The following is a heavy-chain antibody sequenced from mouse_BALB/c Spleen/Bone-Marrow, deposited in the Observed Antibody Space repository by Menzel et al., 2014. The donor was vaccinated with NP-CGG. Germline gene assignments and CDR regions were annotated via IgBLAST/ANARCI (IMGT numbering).Heavy chain of an antibody. V-gene: IGHV14-3*02. Sequence: VQLQQSGAELVKPEASVKLSCTASGFNIKDTYMHWVKQRPEQGLEWIGRIDPANGNTKYDPKFQGKATITADTSSNTAYLQLSSLTSEDTAVYYCARNYGYGKSFAYWGQGTLVTVSA. J-gene: IGHJ3*01. CDR3: ARNYGYGKSFAY. CDR1: GFNIKDTY. D-gene: IGHD2-2*01. CDR2: IDPANGNT.